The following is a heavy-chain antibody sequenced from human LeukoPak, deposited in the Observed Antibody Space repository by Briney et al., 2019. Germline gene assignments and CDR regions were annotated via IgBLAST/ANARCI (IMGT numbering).Heavy chain of an antibody. Sequence: SEALSLTCILPGGSTINFYWSWIRQPARVGVGWIGRLSGSGVITYKPSLQSRVLLSLDTSNNHFSLKLISVTAADTAVYYWARDSGTTGQVKFEPWGQGMLVTVSS. CDR1: GGSTINFY. V-gene: IGHV4-4*07. CDR3: ARDSGTTGQVKFEP. D-gene: IGHD3-10*01. J-gene: IGHJ5*02. CDR2: LSGSGVI.